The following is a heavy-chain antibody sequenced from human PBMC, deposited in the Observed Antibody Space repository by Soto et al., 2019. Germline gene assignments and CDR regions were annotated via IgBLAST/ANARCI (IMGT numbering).Heavy chain of an antibody. CDR2: INPNSGGT. CDR3: ASGGITVAGTPRYYFDY. J-gene: IGHJ4*02. Sequence: ASVKVSCKASGYTVTGYYMHWVRQAPGQGLEWMGRINPNSGGTKYAQKFQGRVTMTRDTSISTAYMELSRLRSDDTAVYYCASGGITVAGTPRYYFDYWGQGTLVTVSS. CDR1: GYTVTGYY. D-gene: IGHD6-19*01. V-gene: IGHV1-2*06.